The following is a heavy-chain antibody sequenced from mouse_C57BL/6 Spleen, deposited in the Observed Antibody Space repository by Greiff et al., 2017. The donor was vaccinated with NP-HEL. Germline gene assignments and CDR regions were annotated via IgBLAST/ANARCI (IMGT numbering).Heavy chain of an antibody. V-gene: IGHV1-15*01. CDR1: GYTFTDYE. CDR3: TGLYYYGSSYWFAY. Sequence: VQLVESGAELVRPGASVTLSCKASGYTFTDYEMHWVKQTPVHGLEWIGAIDPETGGTAYNQKFKGKAILTADKSSSTAYMELRSLTSEDSAVYYCTGLYYYGSSYWFAYWGQGTLVTVSA. D-gene: IGHD1-1*01. J-gene: IGHJ3*01. CDR2: IDPETGGT.